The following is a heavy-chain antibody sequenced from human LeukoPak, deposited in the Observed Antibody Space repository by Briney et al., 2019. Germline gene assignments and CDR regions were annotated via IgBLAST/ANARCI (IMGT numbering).Heavy chain of an antibody. CDR2: IYYSGST. V-gene: IGHV4-59*08. D-gene: IGHD6-13*01. CDR1: GGSISSYY. CDR3: ASSSWYGKLDY. Sequence: SETLSLTCTVSGGSISSYYWSWLRQPPGKGLEWIGYIYYSGSTNYNPSLKSRVTISVDTSKSQFSLKLSSVTAADTAVYYCASSSWYGKLDYWGQGTLVTVSS. J-gene: IGHJ4*02.